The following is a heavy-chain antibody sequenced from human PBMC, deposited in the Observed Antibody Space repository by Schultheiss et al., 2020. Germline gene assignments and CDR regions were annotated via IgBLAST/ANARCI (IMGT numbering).Heavy chain of an antibody. V-gene: IGHV3-21*01. CDR3: ARDLPRYYRLDY. CDR1: GFTFSSYG. D-gene: IGHD1-26*01. Sequence: GGSLRLSCAASGFTFSSYGMHWVRQAPGKGLVWVSGISWSGTNIGYADSVKGRFTISRDNAKNSLYLQMNSLRAEDTAVYYCARDLPRYYRLDYWGQGTLVTVSS. J-gene: IGHJ4*02. CDR2: ISWSGTNI.